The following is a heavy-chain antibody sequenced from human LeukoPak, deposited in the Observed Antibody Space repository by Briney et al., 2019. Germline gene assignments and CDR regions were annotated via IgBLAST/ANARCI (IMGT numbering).Heavy chain of an antibody. J-gene: IGHJ4*02. D-gene: IGHD3/OR15-3a*01. Sequence: SETLSLTSTVSGGSISSDYWSWIRQPPGKGLGWVGFIYYSRNTNHTPSLKSPVTISVDTSKNQFSLKLSSVTAADPAVYYCARQTGSGLFILPGGQGTLVTVSS. CDR3: ARQTGSGLFILP. CDR1: GGSISSDY. CDR2: IYYSRNT. V-gene: IGHV4-59*01.